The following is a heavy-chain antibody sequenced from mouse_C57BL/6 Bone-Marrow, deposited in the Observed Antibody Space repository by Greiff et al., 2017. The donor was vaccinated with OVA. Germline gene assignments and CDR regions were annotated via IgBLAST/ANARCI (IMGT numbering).Heavy chain of an antibody. V-gene: IGHV3-5*01. D-gene: IGHD1-1*01. Sequence: EVQLVESGPGLVKPSQTVFLTCTVTGISITTGNYRWSWIRQFPGNKLEWIGYIYYSGTITYNPSLTSRTTITRDTPKNQFFLEMNSLTAEDTATYYCARESHYYGSSYFDYWGQGTTLTVSS. CDR3: ARESHYYGSSYFDY. CDR1: GISITTGNYR. CDR2: IYYSGTI. J-gene: IGHJ2*01.